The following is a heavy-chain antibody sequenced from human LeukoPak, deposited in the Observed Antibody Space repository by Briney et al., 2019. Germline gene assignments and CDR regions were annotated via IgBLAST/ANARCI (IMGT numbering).Heavy chain of an antibody. CDR3: AGSYSYYLDY. CDR2: ISYDGIKK. CDR1: GFSISSYG. J-gene: IGHJ4*02. D-gene: IGHD2-15*01. V-gene: IGHV3-30*03. Sequence: PGRSLRLSCAASGFSISSYGMHWVRQAPGKGLEWVAIISYDGIKKYYADSVNGRFTISRDESENTVFLQMNNLSAEDTAVYYCAGSYSYYLDYWGQGTLVTVSS.